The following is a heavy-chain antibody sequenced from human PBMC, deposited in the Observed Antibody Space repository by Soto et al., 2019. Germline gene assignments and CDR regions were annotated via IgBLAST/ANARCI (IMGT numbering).Heavy chain of an antibody. D-gene: IGHD3-3*01. CDR1: GFPFSSYW. Sequence: GGSLSLSCAASGFPFSSYWMHWVRQAPGKGLVWVSRINSDGSSTSYADSVKGRFTISRDNAKNTLYLQMNSLRAEDTAVYYCARGGYDFWSGYYYYYYYMDVWGKGTTVTVSS. J-gene: IGHJ6*03. V-gene: IGHV3-74*01. CDR3: ARGGYDFWSGYYYYYYYMDV. CDR2: INSDGSST.